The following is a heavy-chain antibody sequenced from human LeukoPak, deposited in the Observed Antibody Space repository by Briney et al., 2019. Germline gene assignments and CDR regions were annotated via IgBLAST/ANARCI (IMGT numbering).Heavy chain of an antibody. CDR3: ARGIVPMHYASFDY. CDR2: IIHSGRT. D-gene: IGHD2-8*01. J-gene: IGHJ4*02. V-gene: IGHV4-34*12. CDR1: GGSFSGYY. Sequence: PSETLSLTCAVSGGSFSGYYWTWIRQPPGRGLEWIAEIIHSGRTNYSPSLESRATLSVDTSKNQFSLRLTSVTAADTGIYYCARGIVPMHYASFDYWGQGSLVTVSS.